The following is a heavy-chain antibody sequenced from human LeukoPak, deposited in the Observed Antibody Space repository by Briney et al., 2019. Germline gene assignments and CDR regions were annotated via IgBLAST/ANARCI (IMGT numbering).Heavy chain of an antibody. Sequence: SETLSLTCAVYGGSFSGYYWSWIRQPPGKGLEWIGEINHSGSTNYNPSLKSRVTISVDTSKNQFSLKLSSVTAADTAVYYCARGIDFWSGYYPYWGRGTLVTVSS. V-gene: IGHV4-34*01. CDR1: GGSFSGYY. CDR2: INHSGST. D-gene: IGHD3-3*01. CDR3: ARGIDFWSGYYPY. J-gene: IGHJ4*02.